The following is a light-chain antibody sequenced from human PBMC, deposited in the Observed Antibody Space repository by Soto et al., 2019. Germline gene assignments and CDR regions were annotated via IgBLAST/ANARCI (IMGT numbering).Light chain of an antibody. CDR3: QQSYSTLFT. V-gene: IGKV1-39*01. J-gene: IGKJ3*01. Sequence: DIQMTQSPSSLSASVGDRVTITCRASQTIIRYLNWYQQKPGRAPNLLIYAASSLQSGVPSRFSGSGSGTEFTLTISSLQPEDFATYYFQQSYSTLFTFGPATKVEIK. CDR2: AAS. CDR1: QTIIRY.